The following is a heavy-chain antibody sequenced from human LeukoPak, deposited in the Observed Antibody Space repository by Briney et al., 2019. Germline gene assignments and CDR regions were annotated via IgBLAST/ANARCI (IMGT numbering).Heavy chain of an antibody. CDR1: SVSISNYY. CDR2: IYYSEST. D-gene: IGHD1-20*01. V-gene: IGHV4-59*08. CDR3: ARHISGATKELSAFGI. J-gene: IGHJ3*02. Sequence: SETLSLTCTVSSVSISNYYWSWIRQPPGKGLEWIGYIYYSESTKYNPSLKSRLTISVDTSKNQFSLRLTSVTAADTAVYYCARHISGATKELSAFGIWGQGTMVNVSS.